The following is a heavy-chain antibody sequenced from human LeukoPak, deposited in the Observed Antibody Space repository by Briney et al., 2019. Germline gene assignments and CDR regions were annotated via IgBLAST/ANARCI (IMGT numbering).Heavy chain of an antibody. CDR3: ARRGLRGGSYSDY. J-gene: IGHJ4*02. CDR1: GYTFTGYY. CDR2: INPNSGGT. Sequence: GASVKVSCKASGYTFTGYYMHWVRQAPGQGLGWMGWINPNSGGTNYAQKFQGWVTMTRDTSISTAYMELSSLRSEDTAVYYCARRGLRGGSYSDYWGQRTLVTVSS. D-gene: IGHD3-10*01. V-gene: IGHV1-2*04.